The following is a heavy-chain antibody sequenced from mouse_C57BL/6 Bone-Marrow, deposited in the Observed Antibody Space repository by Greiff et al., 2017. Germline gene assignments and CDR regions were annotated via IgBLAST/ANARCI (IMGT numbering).Heavy chain of an antibody. D-gene: IGHD3-2*02. CDR2: ISNGGGST. CDR3: ARLDEGYYFDY. Sequence: EVKLVESGGGLVQPGGSLKLSCAASGFTFSDYYMYWVRQTPEKRLEWVAYISNGGGSTYYPDTVKGRFTISRDNAKNTLYLQMSRLKSEDTAMYYCARLDEGYYFDYWGQGTTLTVSS. V-gene: IGHV5-12*01. J-gene: IGHJ2*01. CDR1: GFTFSDYY.